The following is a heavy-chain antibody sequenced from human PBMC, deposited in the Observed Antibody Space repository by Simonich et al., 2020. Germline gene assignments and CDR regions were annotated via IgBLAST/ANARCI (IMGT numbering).Heavy chain of an antibody. D-gene: IGHD7-27*01. CDR2: ISYDGSNK. V-gene: IGHV3-30*07. Sequence: QVQLVESGGGVVQPGRSLRLSCAASGFTFSSYAMHWVRQAPGKGLEGVAVISYDGSNKYYADSVKGRFTISRDNSKNTLYLQRNSLRAEDTAVYYCARDRNWGWFDPWGQGTLVTVSS. CDR3: ARDRNWGWFDP. J-gene: IGHJ5*02. CDR1: GFTFSSYA.